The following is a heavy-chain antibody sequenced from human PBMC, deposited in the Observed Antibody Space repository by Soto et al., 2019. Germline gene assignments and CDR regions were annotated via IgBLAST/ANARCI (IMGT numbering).Heavy chain of an antibody. D-gene: IGHD4-17*01. CDR2: INAGNGNT. V-gene: IGHV1-3*01. J-gene: IGHJ4*02. CDR1: GYTFTSYA. Sequence: ASVKVSCKASGYTFTSYAMHWVRQAPGQRLEWMGWINAGNGNTKYSQKFQGRVTITRDTSASTAYMELSSLRSEGTAVYYCARAPDYGGNPLYFDYWGQGTLVTVSS. CDR3: ARAPDYGGNPLYFDY.